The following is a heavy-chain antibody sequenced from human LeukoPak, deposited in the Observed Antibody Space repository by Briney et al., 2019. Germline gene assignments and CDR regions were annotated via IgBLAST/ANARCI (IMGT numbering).Heavy chain of an antibody. CDR2: IYYSGST. D-gene: IGHD1-26*01. J-gene: IGHJ3*02. V-gene: IGHV4-59*01. CDR3: ARDGWELLGEDASDI. Sequence: PSETLSLTCTVSGGSISSYYWSWIRQPPGKGLEWIGYIYYSGSTNYNPSLKSRVTISVDTSKNQFSLKLSSVTAADTAVYYCARDGWELLGEDASDIWGQGTMVTVSS. CDR1: GGSISSYY.